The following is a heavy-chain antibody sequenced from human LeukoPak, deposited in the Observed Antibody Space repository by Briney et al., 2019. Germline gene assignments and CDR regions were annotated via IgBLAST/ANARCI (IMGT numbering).Heavy chain of an antibody. CDR1: GFTFSSYG. J-gene: IGHJ4*02. V-gene: IGHV3-30*02. D-gene: IGHD3-10*01. CDR3: ARGRGSYRFGDY. Sequence: PGGSLRLSCAASGFTFSSYGMHWVRQAPGKGLEWVAFIRYDGSNKYYADSVKGRFTISRDNSKNTLYLQMNSLRAEDTAVYYCARGRGSYRFGDYWGQGTLVTVSS. CDR2: IRYDGSNK.